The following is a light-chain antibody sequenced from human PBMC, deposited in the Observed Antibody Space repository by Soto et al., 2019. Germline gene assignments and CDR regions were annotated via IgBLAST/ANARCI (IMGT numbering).Light chain of an antibody. V-gene: IGKV3-15*01. CDR1: QTVTGA. CDR2: GAS. J-gene: IGKJ2*01. CDR3: QQYNDWPPYT. Sequence: EILMTQSPATLSVSPGERATLSCRASQTVTGALAWYQQKPGQAPRLLIYGASTRASGIPDRFSGSGSGTEFTLTISSLQSEDFAVYYCQQYNDWPPYTFGQGPNVEIK.